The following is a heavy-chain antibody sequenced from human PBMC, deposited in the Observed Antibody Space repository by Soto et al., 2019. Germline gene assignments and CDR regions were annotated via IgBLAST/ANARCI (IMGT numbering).Heavy chain of an antibody. J-gene: IGHJ4*02. D-gene: IGHD1-7*01. CDR1: GGSISSSSYY. CDR2: IYYSGST. CDR3: ARGDNWNYGPRELDY. Sequence: SETLSLTCTVSGGSISSSSYYWGWIRQPPGKGLEWIGSIYYSGSTYYNPSLKSRVTISVDTSKNQFSLKLSSVTAADTAVYYCARGDNWNYGPRELDYWGQGTLVTVSS. V-gene: IGHV4-39*01.